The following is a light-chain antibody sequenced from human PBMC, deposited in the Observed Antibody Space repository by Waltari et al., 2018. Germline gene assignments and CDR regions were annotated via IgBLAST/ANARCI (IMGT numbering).Light chain of an antibody. CDR1: QRISAS. CDR3: QQYADSPIT. V-gene: IGKV3-20*01. Sequence: EIVLTQSPCTLSLSPGERATLSCRASQRISASLSWYQQKLGQPPRLLIYDTSNRAIGIPDRFSGSGSGTDFTLTINRLEPEDFAVYFCQQYADSPITFGLGTRLDIK. J-gene: IGKJ5*01. CDR2: DTS.